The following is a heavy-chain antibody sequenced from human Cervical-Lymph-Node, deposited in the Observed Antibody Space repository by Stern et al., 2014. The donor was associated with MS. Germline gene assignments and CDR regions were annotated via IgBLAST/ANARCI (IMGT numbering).Heavy chain of an antibody. D-gene: IGHD3-10*01. CDR1: GFSLSTSGMC. V-gene: IGHV2-70*01. J-gene: IGHJ4*02. CDR3: ARISMVRGRAFDY. CDR2: IDWDDDK. Sequence: QVTLKESGPALVKPTQTLTLTCTFSGFSLSTSGMCVSWIRQPPGKALKWLVIIDWDDDKYYSTSLKTRLTISKDTSKSQVVLTMTNMDPVDTATYYCARISMVRGRAFDYWGQGTLVTVSS.